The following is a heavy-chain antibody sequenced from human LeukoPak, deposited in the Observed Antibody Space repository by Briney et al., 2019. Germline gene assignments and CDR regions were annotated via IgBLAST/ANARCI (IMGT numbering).Heavy chain of an antibody. CDR1: GYTFTSYG. CDR3: ARDFESYYFDY. V-gene: IGHV1-2*02. J-gene: IGHJ4*02. Sequence: ASVKVSCKASGYTFTSYGISWVRQAPGQGLEWMGWINPNSGGTNYAQKFQGRVTMTRDTSISTAYMELSRLRSDDTAVYYCARDFESYYFDYWGQGTLVTVSS. CDR2: INPNSGGT.